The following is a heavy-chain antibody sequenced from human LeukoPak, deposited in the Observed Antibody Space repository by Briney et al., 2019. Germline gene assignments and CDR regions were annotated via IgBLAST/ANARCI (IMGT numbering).Heavy chain of an antibody. Sequence: GGSLRLSCAASGFTFSSYDMSWVRQAPGKGLEWVSGISGSGGSTYYADSVKGRFTISRDNSRNTFYLQMHSLRAEDTAVYYCAKDYASDLYLDYWGQGTLVTVSS. D-gene: IGHD3-16*01. CDR3: AKDYASDLYLDY. CDR1: GFTFSSYD. CDR2: ISGSGGST. J-gene: IGHJ4*02. V-gene: IGHV3-23*01.